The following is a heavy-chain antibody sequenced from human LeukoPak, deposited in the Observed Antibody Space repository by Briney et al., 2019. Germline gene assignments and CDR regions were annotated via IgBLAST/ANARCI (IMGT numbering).Heavy chain of an antibody. CDR1: GYTFTSYG. Sequence: ASVKVSCNASGYTFTSYGISWVRQAPGQGLEWMGWISAYNGNTNYAQKLQGRVTMTTDTSTSTAYMELRSLRSDDTAVYYCARDLPDYDILTGYSNFDYWGQGTLVTVSS. CDR2: ISAYNGNT. J-gene: IGHJ4*02. CDR3: ARDLPDYDILTGYSNFDY. V-gene: IGHV1-18*01. D-gene: IGHD3-9*01.